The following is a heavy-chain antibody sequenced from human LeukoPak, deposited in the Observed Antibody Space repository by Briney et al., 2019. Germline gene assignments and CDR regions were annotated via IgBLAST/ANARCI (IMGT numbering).Heavy chain of an antibody. J-gene: IGHJ4*02. CDR2: MNPNSGNT. CDR3: ATVLTTVTRFDY. D-gene: IGHD4-17*01. Sequence: GASVKVSCKTSGYTFSSYDINWVRQATGQGLEWMGWMNPNSGNTGYAQKFQGRVTMTRNTSISTAYMELSSLRSEDTAVYYCATVLTTVTRFDYWGQGTLVTVSS. CDR1: GYTFSSYD. V-gene: IGHV1-8*01.